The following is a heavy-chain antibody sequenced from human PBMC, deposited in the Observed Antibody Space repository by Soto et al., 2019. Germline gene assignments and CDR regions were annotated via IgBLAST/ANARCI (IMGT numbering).Heavy chain of an antibody. CDR3: ARTYYDFWSGHNWFDP. Sequence: GGSLRLYCAASGFTFSSYSMNWVRQAPGKGLEWVSSISSSCSYIYYADSVKGRFTISRDNAKNSLYLQMNSLRAEDTAVYYCARTYYDFWSGHNWFDPWGQGTLVTVSS. CDR2: ISSSCSYI. J-gene: IGHJ5*02. CDR1: GFTFSSYS. V-gene: IGHV3-21*01. D-gene: IGHD3-3*01.